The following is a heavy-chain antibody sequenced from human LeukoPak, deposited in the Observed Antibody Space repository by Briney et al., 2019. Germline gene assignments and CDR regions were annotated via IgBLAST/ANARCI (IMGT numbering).Heavy chain of an antibody. CDR1: GGSISSSSYY. Sequence: PSETLSLTCTVSGGSISSSSYYWGWIRQPPGKGLEWIGSIYYSGSTYYNPSLKSRVTISVDRSKNQFSLKLSSVTAADTAVYYCARVGSGVDYWGQGTLVTVSS. V-gene: IGHV4-39*07. CDR2: IYYSGST. CDR3: ARVGSGVDY. D-gene: IGHD1-26*01. J-gene: IGHJ4*02.